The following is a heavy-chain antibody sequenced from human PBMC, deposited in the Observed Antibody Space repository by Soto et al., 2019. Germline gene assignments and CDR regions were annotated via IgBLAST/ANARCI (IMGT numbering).Heavy chain of an antibody. CDR1: GGSISSGGYY. CDR3: ARTTGTDYYYYGMDV. D-gene: IGHD1-1*01. J-gene: IGHJ6*02. V-gene: IGHV4-31*03. Sequence: QVQLQESGPGLVKPSQTLSLTCTVSGGSISSGGYYWSWIRQHLGKGLEWIGYIYYSGSTYYNPSLKSRVTISVDTSKNQFSLKLSSVTAADTAVYYCARTTGTDYYYYGMDVWGQGTTVTVSS. CDR2: IYYSGST.